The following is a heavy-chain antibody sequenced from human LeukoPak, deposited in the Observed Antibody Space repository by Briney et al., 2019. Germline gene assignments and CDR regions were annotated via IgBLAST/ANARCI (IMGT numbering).Heavy chain of an antibody. V-gene: IGHV4-59*12. Sequence: SETLSLTCTVSGGSISSYYWSWIRQPPGKGLEWIGYIYYSGYTNYNPSLKSRVTISVDTSKNQFSLKLSSVSAADTAVYYCARGTRGSCYFDYWGQGTLVTVSS. CDR1: GGSISSYY. D-gene: IGHD2-15*01. CDR3: ARGTRGSCYFDY. J-gene: IGHJ4*02. CDR2: IYYSGYT.